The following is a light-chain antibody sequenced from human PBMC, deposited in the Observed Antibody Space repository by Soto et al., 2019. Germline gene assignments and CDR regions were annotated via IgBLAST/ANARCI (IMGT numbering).Light chain of an antibody. Sequence: QSVLTQPPSVSGAPGQRVTISCTGTSSNIGAGYDVHWYQQLPGTAPNLLIYGNSNRPSGVPDRFSGSKSVTSASLAITGLQAEDEADYYCQYYDSSLSGVVFGGGTKVTVL. J-gene: IGLJ2*01. CDR2: GNS. CDR3: QYYDSSLSGVV. V-gene: IGLV1-40*01. CDR1: SSNIGAGYD.